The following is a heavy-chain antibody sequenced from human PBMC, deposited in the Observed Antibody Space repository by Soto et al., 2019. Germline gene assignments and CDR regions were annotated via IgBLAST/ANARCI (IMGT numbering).Heavy chain of an antibody. V-gene: IGHV3-23*01. Sequence: GGSLRHSCAASGFSFRTYTMSWVRQAPGKGLEWLSVISGSGGSPSYADSVQGRFVISRDNARNTLYLHMNSLRAEDTAMYYCAKALCTTTDCYVPDDWGRGTLVTVSS. J-gene: IGHJ4*02. CDR3: AKALCTTTDCYVPDD. D-gene: IGHD1-26*01. CDR1: GFSFRTYT. CDR2: ISGSGGSP.